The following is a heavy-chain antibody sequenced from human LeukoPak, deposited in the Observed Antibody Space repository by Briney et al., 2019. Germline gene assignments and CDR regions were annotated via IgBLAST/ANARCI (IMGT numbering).Heavy chain of an antibody. CDR3: ARELGGTKTGGFDI. Sequence: GGSQRLSCAASGFRFSYHDMHWVRQAPGKGLEFASSIGAAGAHTFYADSVKGRFTISRDNFQSTMYLQMDGLRPEDSAVYYCARELGGTKTGGFDIWGQGTVVTVS. CDR2: IGAAGAHT. D-gene: IGHD1-14*01. CDR1: GFRFSYHD. V-gene: IGHV3-64*02. J-gene: IGHJ3*02.